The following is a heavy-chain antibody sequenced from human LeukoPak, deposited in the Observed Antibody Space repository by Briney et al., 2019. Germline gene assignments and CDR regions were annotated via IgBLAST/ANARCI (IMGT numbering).Heavy chain of an antibody. CDR1: GFTFSSYA. Sequence: GGSLRLSCAASGFTFSSYAMSWVRQAPGKGLEWVSSISSSSSYIYYADSVKGRFTISRDNAKNSLYLQMNSLRAEDTAVYYCARDGSGSYSSDYWGQGTLVTVSS. CDR2: ISSSSSYI. J-gene: IGHJ4*02. D-gene: IGHD3-10*01. V-gene: IGHV3-21*01. CDR3: ARDGSGSYSSDY.